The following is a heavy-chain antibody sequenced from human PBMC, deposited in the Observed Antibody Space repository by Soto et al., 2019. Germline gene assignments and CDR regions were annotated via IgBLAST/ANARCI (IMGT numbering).Heavy chain of an antibody. CDR3: AKDSGLPVFGGLIHALDI. D-gene: IGHD3-3*01. CDR2: ISGSLNSA. CDR1: GLTFRDYA. J-gene: IGHJ3*02. V-gene: IGHV3-23*01. Sequence: EVRLLESGGGLGQPGGSLRLSCAASGLTFRDYAMSWVRPATGKGLEWVSTISGSLNSAFYADSVKGRFTISRDTSNNPLYLQMNSLRAEDTAVYFCAKDSGLPVFGGLIHALDIWGQGTLVTVSS.